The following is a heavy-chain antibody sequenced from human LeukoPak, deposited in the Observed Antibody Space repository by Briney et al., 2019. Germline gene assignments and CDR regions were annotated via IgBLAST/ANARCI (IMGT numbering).Heavy chain of an antibody. J-gene: IGHJ4*02. CDR2: IYSGGST. CDR1: GFTFSSYA. CDR3: AKAQYSGSYANDF. V-gene: IGHV3-66*01. Sequence: PGGSLRLSCAASGFTFSSYAMSWVRQAPGKGLEWVSAIYSGGSTYYADSVKGRFTISRDNSKNTLYLQMNSLRVEDTAVYYCAKAQYSGSYANDFWGQGTLVTVSS. D-gene: IGHD1-26*01.